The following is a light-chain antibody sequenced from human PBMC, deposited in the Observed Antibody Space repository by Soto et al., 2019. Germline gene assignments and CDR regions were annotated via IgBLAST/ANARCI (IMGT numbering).Light chain of an antibody. V-gene: IGLV3-9*01. J-gene: IGLJ2*01. CDR3: QVRESSTV. Sequence: SYELTQPLSVSVALGQTARITCGGNNIGSKNVHWYQQKPGQAPVLVIYRDSNRPSGIPERFSGSNSGNTATLTISRAQAGDEADYYCQVRESSTVFGGGTKVTVL. CDR2: RDS. CDR1: NIGSKN.